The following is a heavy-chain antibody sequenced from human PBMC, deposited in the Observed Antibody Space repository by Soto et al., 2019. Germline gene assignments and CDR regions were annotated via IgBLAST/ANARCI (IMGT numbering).Heavy chain of an antibody. CDR2: ISAYNGNT. J-gene: IGHJ5*02. CDR1: GYTFTSYG. Sequence: QVQLVQSGAEVKKPGASVKVSCKASGYTFTSYGISWVRQAPGQGLEWMGWISAYNGNTNYAQKLQGRVTMTTDTSTSTAYMELRSLRSDDTAVYYCARDPNTYYDVWSCSISDNWFDPWGQGTLVTVSS. V-gene: IGHV1-18*01. D-gene: IGHD3-3*01. CDR3: ARDPNTYYDVWSCSISDNWFDP.